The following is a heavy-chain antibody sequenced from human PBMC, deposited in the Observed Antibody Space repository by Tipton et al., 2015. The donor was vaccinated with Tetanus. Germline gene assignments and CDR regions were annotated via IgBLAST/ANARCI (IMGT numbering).Heavy chain of an antibody. J-gene: IGHJ4*02. CDR3: ERGMVEASNWGGDCYSDY. V-gene: IGHV3-7*04. CDR1: GFTFSEFW. D-gene: IGHD2-21*02. CDR2: INQDGRQK. Sequence: SLRLSCAASGFTFSEFWMSWVRHAPGKGLEWVAKINQDGRQKVYVDSVKGRFTISRDNAKNSLYLQMISLRAEDTAVYSCERGMVEASNWGGDCYSDYLGQGTLVTVSS.